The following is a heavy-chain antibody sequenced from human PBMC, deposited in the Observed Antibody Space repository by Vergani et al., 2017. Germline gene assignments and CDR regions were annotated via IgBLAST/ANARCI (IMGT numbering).Heavy chain of an antibody. V-gene: IGHV5-51*01. D-gene: IGHD2-15*01. CDR2: IYPGDSDT. CDR1: GYSFTSYW. J-gene: IGHJ6*02. Sequence: EVQLVQSGAEVKKPGESLKISCKGSGYSFTSYWIGWVRQMPGKGLEWMGIIYPGDSDTRYSPSFQGQVTISADKSSSTAYLQWSSLKASDTAMYYCARHRGWGLVVVAATPWYYYYGMDVWGQGTTVTVSS. CDR3: ARHRGWGLVVVAATPWYYYYGMDV.